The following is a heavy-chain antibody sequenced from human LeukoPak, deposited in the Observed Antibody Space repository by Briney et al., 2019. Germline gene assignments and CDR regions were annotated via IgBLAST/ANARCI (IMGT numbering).Heavy chain of an antibody. CDR3: ARLYYDILTGAFDI. CDR1: GYTFTSYG. V-gene: IGHV1-18*01. D-gene: IGHD3-9*01. J-gene: IGHJ3*02. Sequence: ASVKVSCKASGYTFTSYGISWVRQAPGQGLEWMGWISAYNGNTNYAQKLQGRVTMTIDTSTSTAYMELRSLRSDDTAVYYCARLYYDILTGAFDIWGQGTMVTVSS. CDR2: ISAYNGNT.